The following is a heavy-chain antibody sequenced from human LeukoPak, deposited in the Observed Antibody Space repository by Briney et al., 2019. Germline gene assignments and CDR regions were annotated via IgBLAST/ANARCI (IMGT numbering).Heavy chain of an antibody. D-gene: IGHD6-13*01. CDR2: ISGSGGST. V-gene: IGHV3-23*01. CDR1: GFTFSNAW. J-gene: IGHJ4*02. CDR3: AKAGASIAAAHDY. Sequence: SGGSLRLSCAASGFTFSNAWMSWVRQAPGKGLEWVSAISGSGGSTYYADSVKGRFTISRDNPKNTLYLQMNSLRAEDTAVYYCAKAGASIAAAHDYWGQGTLVTVSS.